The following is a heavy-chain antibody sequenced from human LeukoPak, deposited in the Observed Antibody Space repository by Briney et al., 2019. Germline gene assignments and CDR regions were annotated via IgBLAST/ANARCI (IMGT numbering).Heavy chain of an antibody. V-gene: IGHV3-11*01. J-gene: IGHJ5*02. CDR2: ISSSGSTI. CDR1: GFTVSSNY. Sequence: GGSLRLSCAASGFTVSSNYMSWIRQAPGKGLEWVSYISSSGSTIYYADSVKGRFTISRDNAKNSLYLQMNSLRAEDTAVYYCARGAVAGTWFDPWGQGTLVTVSS. CDR3: ARGAVAGTWFDP. D-gene: IGHD6-19*01.